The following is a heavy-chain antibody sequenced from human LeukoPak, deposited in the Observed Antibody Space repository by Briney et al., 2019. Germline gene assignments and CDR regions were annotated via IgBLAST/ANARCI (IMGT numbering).Heavy chain of an antibody. CDR2: IIPIFGTA. J-gene: IGHJ6*04. CDR3: ARSLITMVRELYGMDV. V-gene: IGHV1-69*06. Sequence: GASVKVSCKASGGTFSSYAISWVRQAPGQGLEWMGGIIPIFGTANYAQKFQGRVTITADKSTSTAYMELSSLRSEDTAVYYCARSLITMVRELYGMDVWGKGTTVTVSS. CDR1: GGTFSSYA. D-gene: IGHD3-10*01.